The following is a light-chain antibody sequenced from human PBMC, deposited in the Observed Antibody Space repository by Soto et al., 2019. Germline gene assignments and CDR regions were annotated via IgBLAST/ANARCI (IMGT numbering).Light chain of an antibody. Sequence: QMSRSPSSLSASLGDRVTITCRASQGIKNDLGWYQQKPGKAPNLPIYAASSLQSGVPSRFSGSGSGTDFTLTITSLQPEDSATYYCLQDHKSPLTFGQGTKVDI. CDR3: LQDHKSPLT. CDR2: AAS. J-gene: IGKJ1*01. CDR1: QGIKND. V-gene: IGKV1-6*01.